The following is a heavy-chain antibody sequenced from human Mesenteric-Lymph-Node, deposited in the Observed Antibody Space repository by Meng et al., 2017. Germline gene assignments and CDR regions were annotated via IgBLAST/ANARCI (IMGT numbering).Heavy chain of an antibody. V-gene: IGHV3-30*04. CDR3: AKSAVDSSVRRPFDY. Sequence: GGSLRLSCAASGFTFSSYAMHWVRQAPGKGLEWVAVISYDGSNKYYADSVKGRFTISRDNSKNTLYLQMNSLRAEDTAVYYCAKSAVDSSVRRPFDYWGQGTRVTVSS. J-gene: IGHJ4*02. D-gene: IGHD3-22*01. CDR1: GFTFSSYA. CDR2: ISYDGSNK.